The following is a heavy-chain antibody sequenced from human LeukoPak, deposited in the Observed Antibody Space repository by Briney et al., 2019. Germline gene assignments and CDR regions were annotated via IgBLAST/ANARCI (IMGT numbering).Heavy chain of an antibody. CDR2: IKQDGSER. CDR3: VRDFYGSGPDLHY. D-gene: IGHD6-19*01. Sequence: GGSLRLAWVASGFTVSNNCMGGVRQTPGRGGEWVANIKQDGSERYYVPSVEARFTISRDTAKNSLSLQMNSLRAEDTAVYYCVRDFYGSGPDLHYWGQGTLPTVSS. V-gene: IGHV3-7*01. J-gene: IGHJ4*02. CDR1: GFTVSNNC.